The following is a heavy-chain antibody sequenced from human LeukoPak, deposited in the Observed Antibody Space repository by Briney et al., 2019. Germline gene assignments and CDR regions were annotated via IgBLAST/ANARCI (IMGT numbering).Heavy chain of an antibody. CDR3: AKIGDYGDYSYYFDY. Sequence: GRSLRLSCAASGFTFSSYAMHWVRHAPGKGLEWVSGISWNSGSIGYADSVKGRFTISRDNAKNSLYLQMNSLRAEDTALYYCAKIGDYGDYSYYFDYWGQGTLVTVSS. CDR2: ISWNSGSI. CDR1: GFTFSSYA. D-gene: IGHD4-17*01. V-gene: IGHV3-9*01. J-gene: IGHJ4*02.